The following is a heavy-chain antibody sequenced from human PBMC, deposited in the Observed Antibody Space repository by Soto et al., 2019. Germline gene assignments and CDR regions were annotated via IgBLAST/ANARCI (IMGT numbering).Heavy chain of an antibody. D-gene: IGHD2-2*01. Sequence: QVQLVESGGGVVQPGRSLRLSCAAFGFTFSSYAMHWVRQAPGKGLEWVAVISYDGSNKYYADSVKGRFTISRDNSKNTLYLQMNSLRAEDTAVYYCARGCSSTSCPAHYYYGMDVWGQGTTVTVSS. J-gene: IGHJ6*02. CDR2: ISYDGSNK. CDR3: ARGCSSTSCPAHYYYGMDV. V-gene: IGHV3-30-3*01. CDR1: GFTFSSYA.